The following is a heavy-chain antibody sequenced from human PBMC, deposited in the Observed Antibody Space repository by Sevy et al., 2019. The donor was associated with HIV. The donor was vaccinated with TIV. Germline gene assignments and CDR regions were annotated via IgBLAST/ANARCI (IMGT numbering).Heavy chain of an antibody. J-gene: IGHJ4*02. CDR2: IHFDGSDI. CDR1: GFTFSHYG. Sequence: GGSLRLSCAASGFTFSHYGMHWVRQAPGKGLEWVSVIHFDGSDISYSDSVKGRFTISRDNSRNTFYLQMTSLRGEDTALYFWAKSTAAAGAGGFDYWGQGTLVTVSS. D-gene: IGHD6-13*01. CDR3: AKSTAAAGAGGFDY. V-gene: IGHV3-30*02.